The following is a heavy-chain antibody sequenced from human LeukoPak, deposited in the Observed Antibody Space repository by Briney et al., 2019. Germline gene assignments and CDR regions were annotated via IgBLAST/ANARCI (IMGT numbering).Heavy chain of an antibody. D-gene: IGHD3-22*01. CDR2: ISWNSYTI. Sequence: GGSLRLSCTASGFTFDDYAMLWVRQAPGKGLEWVSGISWNSYTIGYADSVKGRFTISRDKAKNSLYLQMNSLRAEDTALYYCAKAHDSSGYYSPIDYWGQGTLVTVSS. V-gene: IGHV3-9*01. CDR3: AKAHDSSGYYSPIDY. CDR1: GFTFDDYA. J-gene: IGHJ4*02.